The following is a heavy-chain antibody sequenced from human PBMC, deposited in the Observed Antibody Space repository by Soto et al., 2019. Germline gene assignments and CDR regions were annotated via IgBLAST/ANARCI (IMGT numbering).Heavy chain of an antibody. CDR2: IKTVTDGGTT. D-gene: IGHD6-25*01. CDR3: MTHAVIYSRGH. V-gene: IGHV3-15*01. CDR1: GFTFSNDW. Sequence: GVLRLSCAASGFTFSNDWMNWVRQAPGKGLEWVARIKTVTDGGTTDYAAPVKGRFFISRDDSKSTLYLQMNSLKTEDTAIYYCMTHAVIYSRGHWGQGTLVTVSS. J-gene: IGHJ4*02.